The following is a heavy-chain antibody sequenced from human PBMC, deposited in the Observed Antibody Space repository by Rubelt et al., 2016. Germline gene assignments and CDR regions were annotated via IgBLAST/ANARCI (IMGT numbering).Heavy chain of an antibody. J-gene: IGHJ4*02. CDR2: INPNRGGS. D-gene: IGHD3-22*01. CDR1: GYTFTGYY. V-gene: IGHV1-2*02. CDR3: ARFAIGGHSSGYLFDY. Sequence: QVQLVQSGAEVKKPGASVKVSCKASGYTFTGYYMHWVGQAPGQGLQWMGWINPNRGGSNYAQKFQGRVTMTRDTSISTAYMELSRLRSDDTAVYYCARFAIGGHSSGYLFDYWGQGTLVTVSS.